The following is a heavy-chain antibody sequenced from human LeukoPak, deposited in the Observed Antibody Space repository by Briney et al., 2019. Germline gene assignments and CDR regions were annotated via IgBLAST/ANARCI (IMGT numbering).Heavy chain of an antibody. V-gene: IGHV3-74*01. CDR1: GFAFSNYW. CDR2: ITRDGSYA. D-gene: IGHD1-26*01. J-gene: IGHJ4*02. Sequence: GGSLRLSCAASGFAFSNYWMHWVRQVPGKGLVWVSRITRDGSYANYADSVKGRFTFSRDNARNTLYLQMNSLRAEGTAVYYCARGSWEYYFDYWGQGTLVTVSS. CDR3: ARGSWEYYFDY.